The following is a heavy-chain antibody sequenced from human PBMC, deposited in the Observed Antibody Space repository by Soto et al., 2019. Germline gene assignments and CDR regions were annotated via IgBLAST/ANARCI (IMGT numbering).Heavy chain of an antibody. CDR2: IYYGGTT. CDR3: ARQILVGPNNWSDP. V-gene: IGHV4-59*01. CDR1: GDSISGYY. D-gene: IGHD1-26*01. J-gene: IGHJ5*02. Sequence: ASETLSLTCTVSGDSISGYYWTWIRQPPGKGLEWIGYIYYGGTTNYNPSLKSRVTMSIDTSKNHFSLKLSSVTAADTAVYYCARQILVGPNNWSDPWGQGTLVTVPS.